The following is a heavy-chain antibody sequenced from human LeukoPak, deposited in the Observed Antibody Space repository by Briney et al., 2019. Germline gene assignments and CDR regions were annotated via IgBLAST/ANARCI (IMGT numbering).Heavy chain of an antibody. CDR3: ASTDYGDYGSFDY. CDR2: ISSSSSTI. CDR1: GFTFSSYS. J-gene: IGHJ4*02. D-gene: IGHD4-17*01. V-gene: IGHV3-48*01. Sequence: GGSLRLSCAASGFTFSSYSMNWVRQAPGKGLEWVSYISSSSSTIYYADSVKGRFTISRDNAENSLYLQMNSLRAEDTAVYYCASTDYGDYGSFDYWGQGTLVTVSS.